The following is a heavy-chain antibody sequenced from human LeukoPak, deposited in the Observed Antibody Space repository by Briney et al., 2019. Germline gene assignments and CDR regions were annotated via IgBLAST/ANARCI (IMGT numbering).Heavy chain of an antibody. D-gene: IGHD3-10*01. CDR1: GYTFTTYG. J-gene: IGHJ4*02. CDR3: ARGPHYYGSGSYYPFDY. Sequence: ASVKVSRKGSGYTFTTYGLSWVRQAPGQGLEWMGWISVYNGNTNYAQKFQGRVTMTTDTSTNTTYMELRSLISDDTAVYYCARGPHYYGSGSYYPFDYWGQGTLVTVSS. V-gene: IGHV1-18*01. CDR2: ISVYNGNT.